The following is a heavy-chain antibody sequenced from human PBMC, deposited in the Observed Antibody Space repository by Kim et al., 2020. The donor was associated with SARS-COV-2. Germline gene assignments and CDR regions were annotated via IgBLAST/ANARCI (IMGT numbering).Heavy chain of an antibody. V-gene: IGHV6-1*01. CDR2: TYYRSKWST. CDR1: GDSVSSNSVG. Sequence: SQTLSLTCAISGDSVSSNSVGWPWIRQSPSRGLEWLGRTYYRSKWSTDYAVSVKSRIIINPVTTKNQFSLQLNSVTPEDTAVYYCARSFRNAFDIWGQGT. CDR3: ARSFRNAFDI. J-gene: IGHJ3*02.